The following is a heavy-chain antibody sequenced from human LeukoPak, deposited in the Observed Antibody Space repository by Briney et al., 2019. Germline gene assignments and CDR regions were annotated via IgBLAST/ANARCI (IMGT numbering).Heavy chain of an antibody. J-gene: IGHJ5*02. CDR2: ISGSGDRT. V-gene: IGHV3-23*01. CDR3: AKDRGGHWFDP. D-gene: IGHD2-15*01. CDR1: GFTFSSYA. Sequence: GGSLRLSCAASGFTFSSYAMSWVRQAPGKGLEWVSAISGSGDRTYYADSVKGRFTISRDNSKNTLYLQMNSLRAEDTAVYYCAKDRGGHWFDPWGQGTLVTVSS.